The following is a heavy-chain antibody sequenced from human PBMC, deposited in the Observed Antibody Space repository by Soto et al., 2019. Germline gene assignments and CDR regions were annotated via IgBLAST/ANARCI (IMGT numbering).Heavy chain of an antibody. D-gene: IGHD3-22*01. CDR1: GGTFSSYT. CDR2: IIPILGIA. CDR3: AREQSMIVSAGWFDP. J-gene: IGHJ5*02. V-gene: IGHV1-69*08. Sequence: QVQLVQSGAEVKKPGSSVKVSCKASGGTFSSYTISWVRQAPGQGLEWMGRIIPILGIANYAQKFQGRVTITADKSTSTAYMELSSLRSEDTAVYYCAREQSMIVSAGWFDPWGQGTLVTVSS.